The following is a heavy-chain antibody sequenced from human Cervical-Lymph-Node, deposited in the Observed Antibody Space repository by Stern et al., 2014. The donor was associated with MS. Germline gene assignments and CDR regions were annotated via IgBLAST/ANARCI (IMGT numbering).Heavy chain of an antibody. CDR2: IYPGDSDT. CDR1: GYSFTSYW. Sequence: EVQLVESGAEVKKPGESLKISCKGSGYSFTSYWIGWVRQMPGKGLEWMGIIYPGDSDTRYSPPFQGRVTIPAEKSITPPSLQWSSLRASDTAMYYWARIQLYVFDIWGQGKMVPVSS. J-gene: IGHJ3*02. D-gene: IGHD5-18*01. CDR3: ARIQLYVFDI. V-gene: IGHV5-51*03.